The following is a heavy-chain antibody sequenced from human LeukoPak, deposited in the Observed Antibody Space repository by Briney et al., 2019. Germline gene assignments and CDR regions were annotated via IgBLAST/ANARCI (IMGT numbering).Heavy chain of an antibody. J-gene: IGHJ4*02. CDR2: ISGSGGST. V-gene: IGHV3-23*01. CDR3: AKPYYYDSSGSDAFDY. Sequence: GGSLRLSCAASGFTFSSYAMSWVRQAPGKGLEWVSAISGSGGSTYYADSVKGRFTISRDNSKNTLYLQMNSLRAEDTAVYYCAKPYYYDSSGSDAFDYWGQGTLVTVSS. D-gene: IGHD3-22*01. CDR1: GFTFSSYA.